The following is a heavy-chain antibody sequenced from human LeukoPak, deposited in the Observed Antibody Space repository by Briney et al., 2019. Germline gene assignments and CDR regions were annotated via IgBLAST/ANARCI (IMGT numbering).Heavy chain of an antibody. D-gene: IGHD2-2*02. Sequence: SVKVSCKASGGTFSSYAISWVRQAPGQGLEWMGGIIPIFGTANYAQKFQGRVTITADESTSTAYMELSSLRSEDTAVYYCARGRSPGGYQLPYRYIRYWYFDPWGCGTLVTVSS. CDR2: IIPIFGTA. V-gene: IGHV1-69*13. CDR3: ARGRSPGGYQLPYRYIRYWYFDP. J-gene: IGHJ2*01. CDR1: GGTFSSYA.